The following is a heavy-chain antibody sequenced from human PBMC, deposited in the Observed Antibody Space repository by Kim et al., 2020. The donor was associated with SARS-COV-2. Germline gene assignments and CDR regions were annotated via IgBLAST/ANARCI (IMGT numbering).Heavy chain of an antibody. CDR3: AREKDIVATIRLAGPHYGMDV. CDR1: GGTFSSYA. J-gene: IGHJ6*02. CDR2: IIPILGIA. V-gene: IGHV1-69*04. Sequence: SVKVSCKASGGTFSSYAISWVRQAPGQGLEWMGRIIPILGIANYAQKFQGRVTITADKSTSTAYMELSSLRSEDTAVYYCAREKDIVATIRLAGPHYGMDVWGQGTTVTVSS. D-gene: IGHD5-12*01.